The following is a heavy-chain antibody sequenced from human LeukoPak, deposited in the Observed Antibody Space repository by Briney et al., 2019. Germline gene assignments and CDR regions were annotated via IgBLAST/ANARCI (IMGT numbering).Heavy chain of an antibody. D-gene: IGHD4-11*01. V-gene: IGHV4-34*01. CDR2: ISHSGNT. J-gene: IGHJ4*02. CDR1: GGSFTDYY. Sequence: SETLSLTCAVYGGSFTDYYWSWIPQFPGKGLEWIGEISHSGNTNCNPSLESRVTISMDTSNYQFSLKLSSVTAADTAVYYCARGSRLPLDYWGQGSLVTVSS. CDR3: ARGSRLPLDY.